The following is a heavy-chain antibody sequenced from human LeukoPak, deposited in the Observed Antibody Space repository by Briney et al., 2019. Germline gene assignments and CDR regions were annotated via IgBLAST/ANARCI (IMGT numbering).Heavy chain of an antibody. V-gene: IGHV5-10-1*01. CDR1: GYSFTSYW. CDR2: IDPSDSYT. D-gene: IGHD2-15*01. J-gene: IGHJ5*02. CDR3: ARLGCSGGSCYSGGYNWFDP. Sequence: GESLKISCKGSGYSFTSYWISWVRQMPGKGLEWMGRIDPSDSYTNYSPSSQGHVTISADKSISTASLQWSSLKASHTAMYYCARLGCSGGSCYSGGYNWFDPCGQGTLVTVSS.